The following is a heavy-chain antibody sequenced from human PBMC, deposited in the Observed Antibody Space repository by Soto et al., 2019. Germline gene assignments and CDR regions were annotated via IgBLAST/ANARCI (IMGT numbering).Heavy chain of an antibody. J-gene: IGHJ4*02. D-gene: IGHD4-17*01. CDR3: ARAYGDYVFDY. CDR1: GGSTSSYY. CDR2: IYYSGST. V-gene: IGHV4-59*01. Sequence: SETLSLTCTVSGGSTSSYYWSWIRQPPGKGLEWIGYIYYSGSTNYNPSLKSRVTISVDTSKNQFSLKLSSVTAADTAVYYCARAYGDYVFDYWGQGTLVTVSS.